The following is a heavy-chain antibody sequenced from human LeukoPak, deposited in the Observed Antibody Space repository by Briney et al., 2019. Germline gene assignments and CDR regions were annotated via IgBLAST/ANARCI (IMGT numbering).Heavy chain of an antibody. CDR3: ARSGYSHHYYFDY. CDR1: GGSISSSSYY. CDR2: IYYSGST. V-gene: IGHV4-39*01. D-gene: IGHD5-18*01. J-gene: IGHJ4*02. Sequence: PSETLSLTCTVSGGSISSSSYYWGWIRQPPGKGLEWIGSIYYSGSTYYNPSLKSRVTISVDTSKNQFSLKLSSVTAADTAVYYCARSGYSHHYYFDYWGQGTLVTVSS.